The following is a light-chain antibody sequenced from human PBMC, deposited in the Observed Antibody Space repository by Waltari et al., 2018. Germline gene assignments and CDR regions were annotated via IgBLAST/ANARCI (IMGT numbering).Light chain of an antibody. V-gene: IGKV1-39*01. CDR3: QQSYNSPVT. Sequence: DIQMTQSPSSLSASVGDRVTINCRACQSINNLLNWYQQKPGRAPEVLIYGASTLQSGVPSRFSGSGSGTGFTLTINNLQPEDFATYYCQQSYNSPVTFGGGTKVEIK. J-gene: IGKJ4*01. CDR1: QSINNL. CDR2: GAS.